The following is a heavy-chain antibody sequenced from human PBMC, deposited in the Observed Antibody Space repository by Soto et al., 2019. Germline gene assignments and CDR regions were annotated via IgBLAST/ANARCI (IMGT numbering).Heavy chain of an antibody. CDR2: ISNSGST. D-gene: IGHD1-26*01. V-gene: IGHV4-30-4*01. J-gene: IGHJ5*02. CDR1: GGSVTSDEDY. CDR3: ARARGSSWYNWFDP. Sequence: PSETLSLTCTVSGGSVTSDEDYWTWIRQSPGKGLEWIGYISNSGSTGYNPSLKTRLSMSVDRSKNQFTLRLTSVTAADTAIYYCARARGSSWYNWFDPWGQGTLVTVSS.